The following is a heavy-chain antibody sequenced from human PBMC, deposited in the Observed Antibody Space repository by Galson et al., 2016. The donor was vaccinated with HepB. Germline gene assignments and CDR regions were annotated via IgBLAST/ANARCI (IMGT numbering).Heavy chain of an antibody. V-gene: IGHV4-59*08. Sequence: SETLSLTCSVSGASISGYYWSWIRQPPGKGLEWIGHIYYSGSTNYNPFLKSRVTISIDTSKKQFSLKVTSVTAADTAVYSCARQSRQDGTFDYWGQGTLVTVSS. CDR2: IYYSGST. J-gene: IGHJ4*02. D-gene: IGHD5-24*01. CDR1: GASISGYY. CDR3: ARQSRQDGTFDY.